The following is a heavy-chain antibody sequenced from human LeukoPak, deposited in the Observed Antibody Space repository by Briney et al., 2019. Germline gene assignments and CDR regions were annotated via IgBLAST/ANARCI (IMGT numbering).Heavy chain of an antibody. CDR2: ISGSGETI. J-gene: IGHJ4*02. CDR3: ARWLSYYDC. V-gene: IGHV3-23*01. Sequence: PGGSLRLSCAASGFSFSSYAINWIRQAPGEGLEWVSAISGSGETIYYADSVKGRFTISRDNSRDTLYLQMNSLRAEDTALYYCARWLSYYDCWGQGTLVTVSS. D-gene: IGHD3-22*01. CDR1: GFSFSSYA.